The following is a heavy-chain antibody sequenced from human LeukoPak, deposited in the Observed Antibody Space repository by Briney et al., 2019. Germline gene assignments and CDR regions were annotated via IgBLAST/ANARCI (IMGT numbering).Heavy chain of an antibody. V-gene: IGHV3-74*01. Sequence: GGSLRLSCAASGFIFSSYWMHWVRHAPGKGLAWVSRINSDGSSTNYADSVKGRFTISRDNAKNTLYLQMNGLRAEDTAVYYCARPLSGYSSSLGYWGQGTLVTVSS. CDR3: ARPLSGYSSSLGY. CDR1: GFIFSSYW. CDR2: INSDGSST. D-gene: IGHD6-6*01. J-gene: IGHJ4*02.